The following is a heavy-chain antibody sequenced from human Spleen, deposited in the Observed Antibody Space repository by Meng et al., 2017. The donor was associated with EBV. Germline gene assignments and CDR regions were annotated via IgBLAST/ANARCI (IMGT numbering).Heavy chain of an antibody. V-gene: IGHV4-39*01. CDR2: VHYSGST. Sequence: QRPATLSPTRTFAGGFISCCYYWSWIRQPPGRGLEWIGSVHYSGSTYYRPSLKSRITVSVDTSKNQFSLRLTSVTAADTAVYYCARPIPSIVYPPLDPFGDWGQGTLVTVSS. CDR1: GGFISCCYY. CDR3: ARPIPSIVYPPLDPFGD. D-gene: IGHD2-8*01. J-gene: IGHJ4*02.